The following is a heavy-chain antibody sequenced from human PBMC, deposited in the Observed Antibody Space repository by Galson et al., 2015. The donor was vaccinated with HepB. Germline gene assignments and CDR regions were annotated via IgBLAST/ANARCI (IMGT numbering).Heavy chain of an antibody. CDR3: ARPSRGYYGSGRDYGMDV. CDR2: INAGNGNT. CDR1: GYTFTSYA. Sequence: SVKVSCKASGYTFTSYAMHWVRQAPGQRLEWMGWINAGNGNTKYSQKFQGRVTITRDTSASTAYMELSSLRSEDTAVYYCARPSRGYYGSGRDYGMDVWGQGTTVTVSS. D-gene: IGHD3-10*01. J-gene: IGHJ6*02. V-gene: IGHV1-3*01.